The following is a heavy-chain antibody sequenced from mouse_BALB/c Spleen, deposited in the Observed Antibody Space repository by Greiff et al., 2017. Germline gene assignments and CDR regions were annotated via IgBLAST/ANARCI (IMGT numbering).Heavy chain of an antibody. D-gene: IGHD1-1*01. CDR3: ARVYGSSSGFAY. V-gene: IGHV5-9-4*01. J-gene: IGHJ3*01. CDR1: GFTFSSYA. Sequence: EVQRVESGGGLVKPGGSLKLSCAASGFTFSSYAMSWVRQSPEKRLEWVAEISSGGSYTYYPDTVTGRFTISRDNAKNTLYLEMSSLRSEDTAMYYCARVYGSSSGFAYWGQGTLVTVSA. CDR2: ISSGGSYT.